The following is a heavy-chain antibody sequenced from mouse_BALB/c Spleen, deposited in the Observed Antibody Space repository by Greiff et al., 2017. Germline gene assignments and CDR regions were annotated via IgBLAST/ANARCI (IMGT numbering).Heavy chain of an antibody. J-gene: IGHJ4*01. Sequence: EVQLLESGGGLVQPGGSRKLSCAASGFTFSSFGMHWVRQAPEKGLEWVAYISSGSSTIFYADTVKGRFTISRDNPKNTLFLQMTSLRSEDTAMYYCARRDGYYAMDYWGQGTSVTVSS. V-gene: IGHV5-17*02. CDR3: ARRDGYYAMDY. D-gene: IGHD2-3*01. CDR2: ISSGSSTI. CDR1: GFTFSSFG.